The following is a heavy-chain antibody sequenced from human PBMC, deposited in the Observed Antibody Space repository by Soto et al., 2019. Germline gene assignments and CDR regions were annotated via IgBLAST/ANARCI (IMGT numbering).Heavy chain of an antibody. Sequence: QVELVQSGAEVKNPGSSVKVSCKTSGGTFNSYLLDWVRQAPGQGLEWMGGIIPAFDTAKYAQKFQDRVTITAEKSTSTAYLELRTLTSEDTAVYYCARGHDQPPVGIFFDTWGQGTLVTVSS. J-gene: IGHJ4*02. CDR3: ARGHDQPPVGIFFDT. V-gene: IGHV1-69*06. D-gene: IGHD1-26*01. CDR1: GGTFNSYL. CDR2: IIPAFDTA.